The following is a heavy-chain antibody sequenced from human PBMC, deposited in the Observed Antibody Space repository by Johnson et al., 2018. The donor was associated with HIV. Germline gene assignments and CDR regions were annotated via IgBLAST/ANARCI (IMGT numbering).Heavy chain of an antibody. Sequence: QVQLVESGGGVVQPGRSLRLSCAASGFTFSSYAMHWVRQAPGKGLEWVAVISYDGSNKYYADSVKGRFTISRDNSKNTLHLQMNSLRAEDTAVYYCASTGSGSDDAFDIWGQGTMVTVSS. CDR3: ASTGSGSDDAFDI. D-gene: IGHD3-10*01. CDR1: GFTFSSYA. V-gene: IGHV3-30-3*01. CDR2: ISYDGSNK. J-gene: IGHJ3*02.